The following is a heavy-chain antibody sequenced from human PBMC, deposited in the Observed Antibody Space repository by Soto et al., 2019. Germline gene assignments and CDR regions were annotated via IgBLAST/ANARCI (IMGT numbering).Heavy chain of an antibody. V-gene: IGHV3-7*01. CDR1: GFTFSSFW. CDR2: IKHDGSEK. CDR3: VRDRSGSYLEGFDY. Sequence: GGSLRLSFEDSGFTFSSFWMTWVLQAPWKGLEWVANIKHDGSEKYYVECVKGRFTISRDNARNSLFLEMKSLRSEDTAVYYCVRDRSGSYLEGFDYWGQGTMVPVSS. J-gene: IGHJ4*02. D-gene: IGHD1-26*01.